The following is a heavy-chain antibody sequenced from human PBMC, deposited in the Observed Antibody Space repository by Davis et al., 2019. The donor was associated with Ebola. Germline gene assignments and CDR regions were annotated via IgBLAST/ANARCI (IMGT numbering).Heavy chain of an antibody. CDR2: IGGGGDDT. V-gene: IGHV3-23*01. CDR3: AKDSRGYNQPFDY. J-gene: IGHJ4*02. CDR1: GFTFNYYA. Sequence: GESLKISCAASGFTFNYYAMSWVRQAPGKGLEWVSLIGGGGDDTYYPDSVKGRFTISRDNSKNMLFLQMNSLRAEDTAVYHCAKDSRGYNQPFDYWGQGTLVTVSS. D-gene: IGHD3-10*01.